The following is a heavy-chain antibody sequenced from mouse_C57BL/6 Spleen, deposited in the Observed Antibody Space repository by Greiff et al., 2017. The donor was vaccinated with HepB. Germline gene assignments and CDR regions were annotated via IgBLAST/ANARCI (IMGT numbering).Heavy chain of an antibody. Sequence: EVHLVESEGGLVQPGSSMKLSCTASGFTFSDYYMAWVRQVPEKGLEWVANINYDGSSTYYLDSLKSRFIISRDNAKNILYLQMSSLKSEDTATYYCARGGIRRGFAYWGQGTLVTVSA. D-gene: IGHD2-12*01. CDR2: INYDGSST. J-gene: IGHJ3*01. V-gene: IGHV5-16*01. CDR1: GFTFSDYY. CDR3: ARGGIRRGFAY.